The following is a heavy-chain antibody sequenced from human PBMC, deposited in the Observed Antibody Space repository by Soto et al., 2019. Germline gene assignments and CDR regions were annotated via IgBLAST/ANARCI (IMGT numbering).Heavy chain of an antibody. CDR2: INPNSGDT. J-gene: IGHJ4*02. D-gene: IGHD6-19*01. CDR3: ATSRISIAVAGETEYYFDY. V-gene: IGHV1-2*04. CDR1: GYIFTGYY. Sequence: ASAKVSCKASGYIFTGYYIHWVRQAPVQGLEWMGWINPNSGDTNYTQKFQGWVTMTRDTYISTAYMELSRLRSDDTAVYYCATSRISIAVAGETEYYFDYWGQGTLVPVSS.